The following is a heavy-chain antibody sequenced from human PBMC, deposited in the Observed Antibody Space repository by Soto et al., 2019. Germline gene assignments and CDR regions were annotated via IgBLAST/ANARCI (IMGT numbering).Heavy chain of an antibody. D-gene: IGHD3-22*01. Sequence: QLQLQESGPGLVKPSETLSLTCTVSGGSISSSTYFWGWIRQPPGKGLEWIGSIYNTGSTYYNPSLKSRVTISVDTSKNQFSLKLNSVTAADTAVYYCARHESVTYDNSGYFDYWGQGTLVTVSS. CDR3: ARHESVTYDNSGYFDY. V-gene: IGHV4-39*01. CDR1: GGSISSSTYF. CDR2: IYNTGST. J-gene: IGHJ4*02.